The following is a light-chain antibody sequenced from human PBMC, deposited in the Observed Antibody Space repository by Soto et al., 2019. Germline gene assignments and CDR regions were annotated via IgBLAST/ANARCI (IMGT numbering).Light chain of an antibody. V-gene: IGLV2-14*01. CDR1: SSDVGGYDY. CDR3: SSYTTSTSVL. Sequence: QSVLTQPASVSGSPGQSITISCTGTSSDVGGYDYVSWYQQHPGEAPKLIICEVSNRPSGVSDRFSGSKSGNTASLTISGLQAEDEADYYCSSYTTSTSVLFGGGTKVTVL. CDR2: EVS. J-gene: IGLJ2*01.